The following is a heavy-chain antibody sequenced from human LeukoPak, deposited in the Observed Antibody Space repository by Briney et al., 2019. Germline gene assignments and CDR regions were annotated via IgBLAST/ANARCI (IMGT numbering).Heavy chain of an antibody. Sequence: GGSLRLSCAASGFTFSSYGMHWVRQAPGKGLEWVAVIWYDGSNKYYADSVKGRFTISRDNSKNTLYLQMNSLRAEDTAVYYCARGGKIAAAEDYFDYWGQGTLVTVSS. V-gene: IGHV3-33*01. D-gene: IGHD6-13*01. CDR3: ARGGKIAAAEDYFDY. CDR2: IWYDGSNK. CDR1: GFTFSSYG. J-gene: IGHJ4*02.